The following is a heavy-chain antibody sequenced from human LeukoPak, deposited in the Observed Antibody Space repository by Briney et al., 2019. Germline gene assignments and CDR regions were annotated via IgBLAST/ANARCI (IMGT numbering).Heavy chain of an antibody. CDR2: ISGSGGPT. D-gene: IGHD3-9*01. Sequence: GGSLRLSCAASGFSFNSFAMMWVRQAPGKGLEWVSGISGSGGPTYYADAVKGRFTIPRDNSRNTLYLQMNSLRAEDTAVYYCARDYTGYFPWGQGTLVIVSS. CDR3: ARDYTGYFP. CDR1: GFSFNSFA. J-gene: IGHJ5*02. V-gene: IGHV3-23*01.